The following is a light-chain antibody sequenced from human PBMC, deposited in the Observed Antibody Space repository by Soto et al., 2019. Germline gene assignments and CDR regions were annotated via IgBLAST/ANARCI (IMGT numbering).Light chain of an antibody. V-gene: IGKV3-20*01. Sequence: EIVLTQSPGSLSLSPGERATLSCRASQSVDSSFFAWYQKKPGQAPRLLIYGASKRATGIPDRFSGSGSGEDFPITISRLEQEYFAVYYCQQYVSSVTFGQGTKVEIK. CDR1: QSVDSSF. CDR2: GAS. J-gene: IGKJ1*01. CDR3: QQYVSSVT.